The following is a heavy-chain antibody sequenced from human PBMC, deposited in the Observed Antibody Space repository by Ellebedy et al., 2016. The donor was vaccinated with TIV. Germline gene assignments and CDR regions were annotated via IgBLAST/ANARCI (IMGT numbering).Heavy chain of an antibody. V-gene: IGHV3-74*01. D-gene: IGHD3-22*01. J-gene: IGHJ4*02. CDR3: STTITMIVVVITSSLQISDY. CDR2: INNDGNST. Sequence: PGGSLRLSCAASGFTFSSYWMHWVRQAPGKGLVWVSRINNDGNSTSYADSVKGRFTISRDNAKNTLYLQMNSLRAEDTAVYYCSTTITMIVVVITSSLQISDYWGQGTLVTVSS. CDR1: GFTFSSYW.